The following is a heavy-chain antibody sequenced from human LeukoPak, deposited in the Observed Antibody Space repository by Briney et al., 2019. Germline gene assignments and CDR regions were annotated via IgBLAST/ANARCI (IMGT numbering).Heavy chain of an antibody. CDR1: GGSISNYY. CDR3: ARGSPLYYDFWSGPDLYYFDY. V-gene: IGHV4-59*01. J-gene: IGHJ4*02. CDR2: IYYSGST. Sequence: SETLSLTCTVSGGSISNYYWTWLRQPAGQGLEWIGYIYYSGSTNYNPSLKSRVTISVDTSKKQFSLKLSSVTAADTAVYYCARGSPLYYDFWSGPDLYYFDYWGQGTLVTVSS. D-gene: IGHD3-3*01.